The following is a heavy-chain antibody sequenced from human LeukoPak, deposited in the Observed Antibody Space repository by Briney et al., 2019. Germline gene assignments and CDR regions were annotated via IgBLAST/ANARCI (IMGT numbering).Heavy chain of an antibody. Sequence: PGGPLRLSCAASGFTFSDYYMSWIRHARGKSLEWVSYISSSGSTIYYAACVKGRLTISRDNDKNSLDLQMNSPRAEDTAVYYCARGGYQLIVYWGQGTPVTVSS. CDR3: ARGGYQLIVY. V-gene: IGHV3-11*04. J-gene: IGHJ4*02. CDR1: GFTFSDYY. D-gene: IGHD2-2*01. CDR2: ISSSGSTI.